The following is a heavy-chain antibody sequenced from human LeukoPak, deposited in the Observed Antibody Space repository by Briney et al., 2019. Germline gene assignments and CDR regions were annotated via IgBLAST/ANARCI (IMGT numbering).Heavy chain of an antibody. CDR3: ARGSTTVTTRDWFDP. D-gene: IGHD4-17*01. V-gene: IGHV3-74*03. J-gene: IGHJ5*02. Sequence: GGSLRLSCAASGFTFSSYWMHWVRQVPGKGLVRVARINTYGTSSTYGDSVEGRFTISRDNAKNTLYLELNSLRDDDTAVYYCARGSTTVTTRDWFDPWGQGTQVTVSS. CDR2: INTYGTSS. CDR1: GFTFSSYW.